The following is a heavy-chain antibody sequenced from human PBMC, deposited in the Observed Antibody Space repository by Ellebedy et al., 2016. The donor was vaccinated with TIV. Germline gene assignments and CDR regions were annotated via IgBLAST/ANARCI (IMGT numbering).Heavy chain of an antibody. D-gene: IGHD6-19*01. CDR3: ARQIRGRGIRTIAVAGLYYFDY. CDR1: GGSISTSSYY. Sequence: MPSETLSLSCTVSGGSISTSSYYWGWLRPRPGTGLAWIGSIYYSGSTRYSPSPKSRVTISVHTSKNQFSLRLSSVTAADTAMYYCARQIRGRGIRTIAVAGLYYFDYWGQGSRGTVSS. V-gene: IGHV4-39*01. J-gene: IGHJ4*02. CDR2: IYYSGST.